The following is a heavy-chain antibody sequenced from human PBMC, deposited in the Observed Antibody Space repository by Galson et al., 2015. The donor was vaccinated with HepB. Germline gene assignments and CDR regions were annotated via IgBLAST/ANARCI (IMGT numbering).Heavy chain of an antibody. Sequence: SVKVSCKASGYTFINYGFSWLRQVPGQGLEWMGWIHVKNGNRHFVQRLQGRVTLTIGTSTSTAYMELTRLRSDDTAVFYCARDGLTSLDYWGQGTLVTVSS. J-gene: IGHJ4*02. CDR2: IHVKNGNR. CDR3: ARDGLTSLDY. D-gene: IGHD3/OR15-3a*01. V-gene: IGHV1-18*04. CDR1: GYTFINYG.